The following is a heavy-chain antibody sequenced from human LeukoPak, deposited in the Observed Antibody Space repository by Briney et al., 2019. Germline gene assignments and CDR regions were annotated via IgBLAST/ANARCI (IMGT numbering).Heavy chain of an antibody. Sequence: GGSLRLSCAASGFTFSRSWMHWVRQGPGKGLVWVSRINIDGTRTDYADPVKGRFTISRDDAKNTLFLQMNSPRVKDTAVYYCVKSMGVNDNWGQGTLVTVSS. D-gene: IGHD1-26*01. CDR3: VKSMGVNDN. CDR2: INIDGTRT. J-gene: IGHJ4*02. V-gene: IGHV3-74*01. CDR1: GFTFSRSW.